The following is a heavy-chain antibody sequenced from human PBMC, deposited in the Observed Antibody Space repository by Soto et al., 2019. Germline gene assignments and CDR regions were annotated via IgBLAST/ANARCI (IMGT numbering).Heavy chain of an antibody. Sequence: QVQLQESGPGLVKPSETLSLSCTVSGDSVSSDSYYWNWIRQPPGKGLEWIGYIYYTGSTIYNPSLKSRVTIPIDTSKNQFSLKLTSVTAADTAVYYCGTPAWQQAFHYWGQGTLVSVSS. J-gene: IGHJ4*02. V-gene: IGHV4-61*01. CDR3: GTPAWQQAFHY. CDR2: IYYTGST. CDR1: GDSVSSDSYY. D-gene: IGHD5-12*01.